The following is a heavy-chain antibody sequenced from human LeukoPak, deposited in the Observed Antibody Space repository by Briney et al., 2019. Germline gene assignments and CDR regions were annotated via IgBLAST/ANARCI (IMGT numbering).Heavy chain of an antibody. V-gene: IGHV3-74*03. Sequence: GGSLRLSCAASGFTFSSYAMSWVRQAPGKGLVWVSRINSDGSSITYADSVKGRFTISRDNAKNTLFLQMNSLRVEDTAVYYCAREGRVSGYDFDCWGQGTLVTVSS. D-gene: IGHD5-12*01. CDR2: INSDGSSI. CDR1: GFTFSSYA. CDR3: AREGRVSGYDFDC. J-gene: IGHJ4*02.